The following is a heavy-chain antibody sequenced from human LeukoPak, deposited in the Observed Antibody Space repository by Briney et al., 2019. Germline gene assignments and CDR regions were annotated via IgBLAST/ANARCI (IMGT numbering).Heavy chain of an antibody. CDR1: GGTFSSYA. J-gene: IGHJ5*02. V-gene: IGHV1-69*06. CDR2: IIPIFGTA. CDR3: ARNRRVAARPDWFDP. Sequence: ASVKVSCKASGGTFSSYAISWVRQAPGQGLEWMGGIIPIFGTANYAQKFQGRVTITADKSTSTAYMELSSLRSEDTAVYYCARNRRVAARPDWFDPWGQGTLVTVSS. D-gene: IGHD6-6*01.